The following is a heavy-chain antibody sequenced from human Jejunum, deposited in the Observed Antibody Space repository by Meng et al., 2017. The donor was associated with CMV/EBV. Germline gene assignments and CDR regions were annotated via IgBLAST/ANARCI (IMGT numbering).Heavy chain of an antibody. Sequence: SGFTFSSYEFNWVRQAPGKGLEWLSHISPGGTTIYYADSVKGRFTISRDDAKSSLYLQMSSLRADDTAVYYCARELPASWEPFDYWGQGTLVTVSS. J-gene: IGHJ4*02. CDR2: ISPGGTTI. CDR3: ARELPASWEPFDY. D-gene: IGHD1-26*01. V-gene: IGHV3-48*03. CDR1: GFTFSSYE.